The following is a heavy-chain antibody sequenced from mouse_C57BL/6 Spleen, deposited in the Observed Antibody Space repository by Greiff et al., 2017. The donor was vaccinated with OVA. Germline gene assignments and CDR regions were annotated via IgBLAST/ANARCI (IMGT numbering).Heavy chain of an antibody. CDR2: ISDGGSYT. V-gene: IGHV5-4*01. CDR3: ARDKEFITTVVGYFDV. J-gene: IGHJ1*03. CDR1: GFTFSSYA. D-gene: IGHD1-1*01. Sequence: EVKLVESGGGLVKPGGSLKLSCAASGFTFSSYAMSWVRQTPEKRLEWVATISDGGSYTYYPDNVKGRFTISRDNAKNNLYLQMSHLKSEDTAMYYCARDKEFITTVVGYFDVWGTGTTVTVSS.